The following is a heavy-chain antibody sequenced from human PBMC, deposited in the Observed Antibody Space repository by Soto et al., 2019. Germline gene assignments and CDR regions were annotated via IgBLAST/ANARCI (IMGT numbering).Heavy chain of an antibody. D-gene: IGHD2-15*01. CDR3: ARERGYCSGGSCPVDY. Sequence: PSETLSLTCTVSGGSISTYYWSWIRQPPGKGLEWIGYVSYSGSTNYNPSLKSRVTISVDTSKNQFSLKLSSVTAADTSVCYCARERGYCSGGSCPVDYWGQGTLVTVSS. V-gene: IGHV4-4*08. CDR2: VSYSGST. CDR1: GGSISTYY. J-gene: IGHJ4*02.